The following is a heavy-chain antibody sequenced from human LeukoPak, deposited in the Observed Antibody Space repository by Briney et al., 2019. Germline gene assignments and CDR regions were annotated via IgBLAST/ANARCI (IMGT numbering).Heavy chain of an antibody. V-gene: IGHV4-4*07. CDR2: IQTSGST. D-gene: IGHD2-15*01. CDR1: GGSISSYY. CDR3: ARDRGGGSFDY. Sequence: SETLSLTCTVSGGSISSYYWSWIRQPAGKGLEWIGRIQTSGSTNYNPSLKSRLTVSIDTSRNQFSLKVTSVTAADTAVYYCARDRGGGSFDYWGQGTLVTVSS. J-gene: IGHJ4*02.